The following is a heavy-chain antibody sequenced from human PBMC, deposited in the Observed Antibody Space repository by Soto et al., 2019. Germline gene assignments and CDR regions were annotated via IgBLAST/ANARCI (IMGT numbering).Heavy chain of an antibody. Sequence: QVQLVQSGAEVKKPGASVKVSCKASGYTFTSYGISWVRQAPGQGLEWMGRISAYNGNTNFAQKLQGRVTMTTDTSTSTAYRELRSLRSDDTAVYYCARVVGALGHWFDPWGQGTLVTVSS. D-gene: IGHD1-26*01. J-gene: IGHJ5*02. CDR1: GYTFTSYG. CDR2: ISAYNGNT. CDR3: ARVVGALGHWFDP. V-gene: IGHV1-18*01.